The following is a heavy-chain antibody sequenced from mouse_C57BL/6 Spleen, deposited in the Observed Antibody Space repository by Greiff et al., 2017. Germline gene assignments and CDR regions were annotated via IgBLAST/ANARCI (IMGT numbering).Heavy chain of an antibody. V-gene: IGHV14-2*01. D-gene: IGHD2-1*01. Sequence: VQLQQSGAELVKPGASVKLSCTASGFNIKDYYMHWVKQRTEQGLEWIGRIDPEDGETKYAPKFQGKATITADTSSNTAYLQLSSLTSEDTAVYYCARNGNYEYYFDYWGQGTTLTVSS. J-gene: IGHJ2*01. CDR2: IDPEDGET. CDR1: GFNIKDYY. CDR3: ARNGNYEYYFDY.